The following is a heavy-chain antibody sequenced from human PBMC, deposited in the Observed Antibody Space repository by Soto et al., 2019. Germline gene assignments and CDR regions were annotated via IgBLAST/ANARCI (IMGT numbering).Heavy chain of an antibody. Sequence: ASVKVSCKASGYTFTSYAMHWVRQAPGQRLEWMGWINAGNGNTKYSQKFQGRVTITRDTSASTAYMELSSLRSEDTAVYYCVRGFRKLISGSIAATKSYYYYYMDVWGKGTTVTVSS. V-gene: IGHV1-3*01. CDR2: INAGNGNT. J-gene: IGHJ6*03. CDR3: VRGFRKLISGSIAATKSYYYYYMDV. D-gene: IGHD6-13*01. CDR1: GYTFTSYA.